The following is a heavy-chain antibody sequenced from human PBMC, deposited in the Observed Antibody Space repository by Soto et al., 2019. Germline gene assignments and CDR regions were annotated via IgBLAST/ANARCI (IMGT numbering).Heavy chain of an antibody. V-gene: IGHV4-59*01. CDR2: IYSSGYT. CDR1: GGSFSSYY. D-gene: IGHD3-22*01. Sequence: SETLSLTCTVSGGSFSSYYWNWIRQPPGKGLEWIGYIYSSGYTNYNPSLKTRVTMSVDTSKNQFSLKLSSASAADTAVYYCARGSSNDRSFGFDYWGQGTQVT. CDR3: ARGSSNDRSFGFDY. J-gene: IGHJ4*02.